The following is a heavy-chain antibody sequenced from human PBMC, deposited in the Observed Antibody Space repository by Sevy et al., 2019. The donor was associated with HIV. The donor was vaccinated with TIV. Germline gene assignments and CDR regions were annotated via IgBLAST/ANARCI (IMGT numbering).Heavy chain of an antibody. V-gene: IGHV3-30*02. J-gene: IGHJ4*02. D-gene: IGHD3-16*02. CDR3: AKDQGDYVWGTFRDY. CDR1: GFIFSSYG. CDR2: IRNDGSTK. Sequence: GGSLRLSCAASGFIFSSYGMHWVRQAPGKGLEWVTFIRNDGSTKYYSDSVRGRFAISRDNSKSTVYLQMNSLRPEDTAVYYCAKDQGDYVWGTFRDYWGQGTLVTVSS.